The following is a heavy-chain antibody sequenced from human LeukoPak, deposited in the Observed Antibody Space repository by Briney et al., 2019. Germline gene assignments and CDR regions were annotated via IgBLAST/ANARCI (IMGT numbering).Heavy chain of an antibody. Sequence: ASVKVSCKASGYTFTGYYMHWVRQAPGQGLEWMGWINPNSGGTNYAQKFQGRVTMTRDTSISTAYMELSRLRSDDTAVYYCARGSGIAAAGTWADYWGQGTLVTVSS. D-gene: IGHD6-13*01. CDR1: GYTFTGYY. CDR2: INPNSGGT. V-gene: IGHV1-2*02. J-gene: IGHJ4*02. CDR3: ARGSGIAAAGTWADY.